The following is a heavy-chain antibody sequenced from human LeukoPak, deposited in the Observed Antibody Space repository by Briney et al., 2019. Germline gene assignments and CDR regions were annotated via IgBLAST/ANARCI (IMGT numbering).Heavy chain of an antibody. D-gene: IGHD6-19*01. J-gene: IGHJ2*01. Sequence: SETLSLTCTVSGGSIYSYYWSWIRQPPGKGLEWIGYIDYSGSTNQNLSLKNRVTISVDRSKNQFSLKVSSVTAADTAVYYCAKGAVAGYWYFDLWGRGTLVTVSS. CDR2: IDYSGST. CDR1: GGSIYSYY. CDR3: AKGAVAGYWYFDL. V-gene: IGHV4-59*08.